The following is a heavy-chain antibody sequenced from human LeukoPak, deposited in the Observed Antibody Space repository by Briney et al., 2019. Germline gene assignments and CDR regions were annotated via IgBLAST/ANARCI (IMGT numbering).Heavy chain of an antibody. J-gene: IGHJ4*02. Sequence: SETLSLTCTVSGGSISCGDYYWSWIRQPPGKGLKWIGYIFYSGNTYYNPSLKSRVPISVDTSKNQFSLKLSSVTAADTAVYYCASFNYYDSSGYYVDYWGQGTLVTVSS. CDR2: IFYSGNT. CDR1: GGSISCGDYY. V-gene: IGHV4-30-4*01. D-gene: IGHD3-22*01. CDR3: ASFNYYDSSGYYVDY.